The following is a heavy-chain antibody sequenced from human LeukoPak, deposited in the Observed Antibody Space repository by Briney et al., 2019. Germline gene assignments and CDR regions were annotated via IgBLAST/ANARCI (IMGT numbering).Heavy chain of an antibody. CDR1: GGSVININC. CDR2: VTLDGMT. J-gene: IGHJ4*02. Sequence: SETLSLTCGVSGGSVININCWTWVRQPPGKGLEWIGEVTLDGMTNYNPSLESRLTMSVDVSENQVSLKLTSGTAADTAVYYCAREGGFYRPLDYSGQGTLVTVSS. V-gene: IGHV4-4*02. CDR3: AREGGFYRPLDY. D-gene: IGHD3-3*01.